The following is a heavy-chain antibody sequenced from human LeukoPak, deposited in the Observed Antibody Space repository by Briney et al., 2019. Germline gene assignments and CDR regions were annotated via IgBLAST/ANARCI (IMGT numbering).Heavy chain of an antibody. J-gene: IGHJ5*02. CDR2: MSHDGVKI. V-gene: IGHV3-30*03. CDR3: AREGDRSWFDP. D-gene: IGHD2-15*01. CDR1: GFTFRTYA. Sequence: GGSLRLSCAASGFTFRTYAMHWVRQAPGKGLEWVAFMSHDGVKIFHADSVKGRFTISRDNSKNTLYLQMNSLRAEDTAVYYCAREGDRSWFDPWGQGTLVTVSS.